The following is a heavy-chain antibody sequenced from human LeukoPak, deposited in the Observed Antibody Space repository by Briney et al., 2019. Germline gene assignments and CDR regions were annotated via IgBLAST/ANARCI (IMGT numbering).Heavy chain of an antibody. J-gene: IGHJ4*02. Sequence: GGSLRLSCAASGFTFSSYGMHWVRQAPGKGLEWVAFIRYDGSNKYYADSVKGRFTISRDKSKNTLYLQMNSLRAEDTAVYYCARGHSGYHNTWGQGTLVTVSS. CDR3: ARGHSGYHNT. CDR2: IRYDGSNK. CDR1: GFTFSSYG. D-gene: IGHD5-12*01. V-gene: IGHV3-30*02.